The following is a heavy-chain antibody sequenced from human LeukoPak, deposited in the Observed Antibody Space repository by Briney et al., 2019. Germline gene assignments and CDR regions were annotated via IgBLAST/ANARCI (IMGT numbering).Heavy chain of an antibody. CDR2: IYYSGNT. Sequence: PSETLSLTCTVSGVSISSSNSYWGWIRRPPGKGLEWIGSIYYSGNTYYNASLKSRVTISVDTSKNQFSLKLSSVTAADTAVYYCARGTRDGWSEGWFDPWGQGTLVTVSS. J-gene: IGHJ5*02. D-gene: IGHD5-24*01. V-gene: IGHV4-39*07. CDR1: GVSISSSNSY. CDR3: ARGTRDGWSEGWFDP.